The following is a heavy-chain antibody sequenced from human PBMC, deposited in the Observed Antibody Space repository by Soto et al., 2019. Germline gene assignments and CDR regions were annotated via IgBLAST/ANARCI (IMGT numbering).Heavy chain of an antibody. Sequence: GSLRLSCAASGFTFSSYAMHWVRQAPGKGLEWMAVISYDGSNKYYADSVKGRFTISRDNSKNTLYLQVNSLRAEDTAVYYCARVSHSGSSVVRDGMDVWGQGTTVTVSS. CDR1: GFTFSSYA. J-gene: IGHJ6*02. D-gene: IGHD1-26*01. CDR3: ARVSHSGSSVVRDGMDV. V-gene: IGHV3-30-3*01. CDR2: ISYDGSNK.